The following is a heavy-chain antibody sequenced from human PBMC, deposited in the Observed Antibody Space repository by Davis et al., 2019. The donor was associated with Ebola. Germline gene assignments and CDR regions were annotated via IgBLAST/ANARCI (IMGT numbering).Heavy chain of an antibody. CDR2: IKEDGSEK. CDR3: VAAPNRHYIDY. V-gene: IGHV3-7*01. CDR1: GFTFSSYW. Sequence: GESLKISCGASGFTFSSYWMSWVRQAPGKGLEWVANIKEDGSEKYYVDSVKGRFTISRDNAKNSLYLQMNSLRAEDTAVYYCVAAPNRHYIDYWGQGTLVTVSS. D-gene: IGHD6-6*01. J-gene: IGHJ4*02.